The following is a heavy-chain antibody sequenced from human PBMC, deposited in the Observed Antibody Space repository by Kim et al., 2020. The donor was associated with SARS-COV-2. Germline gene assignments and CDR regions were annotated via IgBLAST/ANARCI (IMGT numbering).Heavy chain of an antibody. CDR3: AKGGPGRGWLQPPVGYFDY. J-gene: IGHJ4*02. D-gene: IGHD5-12*01. CDR1: GFTFSSYA. CDR2: ISGSGGST. V-gene: IGHV3-23*01. Sequence: GGSLRLSCAASGFTFSSYAMSWVRQAPGKGLEWVSAISGSGGSTYYADSVKGRFTISRDNSKNTLYLQMNSLRAEDTAVYYCAKGGPGRGWLQPPVGYFDYWGQGTLVTVSS.